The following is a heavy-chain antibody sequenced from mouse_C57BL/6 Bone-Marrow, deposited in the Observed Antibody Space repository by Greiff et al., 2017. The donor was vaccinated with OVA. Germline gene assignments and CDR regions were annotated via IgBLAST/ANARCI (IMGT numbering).Heavy chain of an antibody. J-gene: IGHJ4*01. V-gene: IGHV1-81*01. CDR1: GYTFTSYG. CDR3: ARSLDSSGYDAMDY. D-gene: IGHD3-2*02. CDR2: IYPRSGNT. Sequence: VKLMESGAELARPGASVKLSCKASGYTFTSYGISWVKQRTGQGLEWIGEIYPRSGNTYYNEKFKGKATLTADKSSSTAYMELRSLTSEDSAVYFCARSLDSSGYDAMDYWGQGTSVTVSS.